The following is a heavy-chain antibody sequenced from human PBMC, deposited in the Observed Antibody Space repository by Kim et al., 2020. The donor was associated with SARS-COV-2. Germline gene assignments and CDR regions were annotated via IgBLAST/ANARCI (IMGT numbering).Heavy chain of an antibody. D-gene: IGHD6-25*01. CDR2: TRSKGYGGTT. CDR1: GFTFNNYL. Sequence: GGSLRLSCTTSGFTFNNYLMSWFRQAPGKGLEWVGSTRSKGYGGTTEYAASVEGRVTISRDDSKTISYLQMNSLKTDDTAVYYCAIDWGAAGVWHYCGQG. J-gene: IGHJ4*02. V-gene: IGHV3-49*03. CDR3: AIDWGAAGVWHY.